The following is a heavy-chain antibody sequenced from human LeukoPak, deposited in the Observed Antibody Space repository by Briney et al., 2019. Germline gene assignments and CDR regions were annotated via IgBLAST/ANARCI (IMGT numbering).Heavy chain of an antibody. CDR1: GGSISSYY. J-gene: IGHJ2*01. CDR2: IYYSGST. CDR3: ARATSVATVDWYFDL. V-gene: IGHV4-59*01. D-gene: IGHD4-23*01. Sequence: PSETLSLTCTVSGGSISSYYWSWIRQPPGKGLEWIGYIYYSGSTNYNPSLKSRVTISVDTSKNQFSLKLSSVTAADTAVYYCARATSVATVDWYFDLWGRGTLVTVSS.